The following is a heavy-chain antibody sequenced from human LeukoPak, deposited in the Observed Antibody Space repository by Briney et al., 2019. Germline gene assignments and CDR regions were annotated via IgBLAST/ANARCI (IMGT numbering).Heavy chain of an antibody. CDR1: GGSISSSSYY. V-gene: IGHV4-39*07. CDR2: IYYSGST. Sequence: SETLSLTCTVSGGSISSSSYYWGWIRQPPGKGLEWIGSIYYSGSTYYNPSLKSRVTISVDTSKNQFSLKLSSVTAADTAVYYCARALSGYYDSSGYYGIDYWGQGTLVTVSS. CDR3: ARALSGYYDSSGYYGIDY. D-gene: IGHD3-22*01. J-gene: IGHJ4*02.